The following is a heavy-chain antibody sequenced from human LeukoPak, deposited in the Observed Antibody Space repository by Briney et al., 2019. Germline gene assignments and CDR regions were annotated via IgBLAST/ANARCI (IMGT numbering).Heavy chain of an antibody. CDR3: ATESGTYSGTCFDY. D-gene: IGHD1-26*01. CDR1: GFAFSSYS. Sequence: GGSLRLSCAASGFAFSSYSMNWVRQAPGKGLEWVSSISSSSSYIYYADSVKGRFTISRDNAKNSLYLQMNSLRAEDTAVYYCATESGTYSGTCFDYWGQGTLVTVSS. CDR2: ISSSSSYI. V-gene: IGHV3-21*01. J-gene: IGHJ4*02.